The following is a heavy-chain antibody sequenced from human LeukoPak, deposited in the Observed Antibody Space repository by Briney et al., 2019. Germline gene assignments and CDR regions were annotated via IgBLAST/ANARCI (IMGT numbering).Heavy chain of an antibody. CDR3: ARDVPYYDILTGYSKGGNWFDP. CDR1: AGSISSDSYY. V-gene: IGHV4-39*07. D-gene: IGHD3-9*01. CDR2: IYYSGNT. Sequence: SETLSLTCTVSAGSISSDSYYWGWIRQPPGKGLEWIGTIYYSGNTYYNPSLKSRLTISVDTSKNQFSLRLSSVTAADTAVYYCARDVPYYDILTGYSKGGNWFDPWGQGTLVTVSS. J-gene: IGHJ5*02.